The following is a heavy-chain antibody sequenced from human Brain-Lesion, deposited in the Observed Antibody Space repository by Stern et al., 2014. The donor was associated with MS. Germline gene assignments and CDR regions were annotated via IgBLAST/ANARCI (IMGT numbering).Heavy chain of an antibody. J-gene: IGHJ5*02. Sequence: VQLVESGPGLVKPSETLSLTCTVAGGSVSSTSYAWAWIRQPPGEGLEWIGAIYYSGETYYSPSLKSRLTISLDTFKNQFSLHLRSVTAADTAVYYCAGEEDIRYCSGGSCTGNWFDPWGQGTLVTVSS. CDR3: AGEEDIRYCSGGSCTGNWFDP. V-gene: IGHV4-39*01. CDR1: GGSVSSTSYA. CDR2: IYYSGET. D-gene: IGHD2-15*01.